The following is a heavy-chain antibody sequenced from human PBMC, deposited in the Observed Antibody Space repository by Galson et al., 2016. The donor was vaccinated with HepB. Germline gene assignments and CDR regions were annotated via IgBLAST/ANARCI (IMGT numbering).Heavy chain of an antibody. D-gene: IGHD1-14*01. CDR2: IISIFGTT. V-gene: IGHV1-69*01. CDR1: GGTLGTYA. Sequence: CKASGGTLGTYAISWLRQAPGQGLEWMGGIISIFGTTSYAQQFQGRVTITADESTSTAYMELSSLRAEDTAVYYCARVNRFRPKHHVTLRSQDYYGMDVWGQGTSVTVS. J-gene: IGHJ6*02. CDR3: ARVNRFRPKHHVTLRSQDYYGMDV.